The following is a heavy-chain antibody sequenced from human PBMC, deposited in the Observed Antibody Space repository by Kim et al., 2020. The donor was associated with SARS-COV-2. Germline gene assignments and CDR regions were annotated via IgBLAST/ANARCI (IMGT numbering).Heavy chain of an antibody. D-gene: IGHD3-10*01. CDR3: ARDYAGRGTIGDWFDP. V-gene: IGHV1-18*01. CDR2: ISAYNGNT. CDR1: GYTFTSYG. Sequence: ASVKVSCKASGYTFTSYGISWVRQAPGQGLEWMGWISAYNGNTNYAQKLQGRVTMTTDTSTSTAYMELRSLRSDDTAVYYCARDYAGRGTIGDWFDPWGQGTLVTVSS. J-gene: IGHJ5*02.